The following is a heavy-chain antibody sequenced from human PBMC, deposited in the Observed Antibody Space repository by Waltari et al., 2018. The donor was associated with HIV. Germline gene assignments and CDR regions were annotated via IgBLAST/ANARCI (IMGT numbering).Heavy chain of an antibody. J-gene: IGHJ3*02. CDR2: MNPNSGNT. V-gene: IGHV1-8*01. D-gene: IGHD3-3*01. CDR3: ARGGVLRFLEWLLSYAFDI. Sequence: QVQLVQSGAEVKKPGASVKVSCKASGYTFTSYDINWVRQATGQWLEWMGWMNPNSGNTGYAQKFQGRVTMTRNTSISTAYMELSSLRSEDTAVYYCARGGVLRFLEWLLSYAFDIWGQGTMVTVSS. CDR1: GYTFTSYD.